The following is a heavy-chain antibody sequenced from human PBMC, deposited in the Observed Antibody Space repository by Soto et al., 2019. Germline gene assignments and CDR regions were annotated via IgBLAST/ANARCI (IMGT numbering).Heavy chain of an antibody. V-gene: IGHV4-39*01. J-gene: IGHJ4*02. Sequence: PSETLSLTCTVSGGSISSSSYYWGWIRQPSGKGLEWIGSIYYSGSTYYNPSLKSRVTISVDTSKNQFSLKLSSVTAADTAVYYCVVNDILTGYYQLPIDYWGQGTLVTVSS. CDR2: IYYSGST. D-gene: IGHD3-9*01. CDR1: GGSISSSSYY. CDR3: VVNDILTGYYQLPIDY.